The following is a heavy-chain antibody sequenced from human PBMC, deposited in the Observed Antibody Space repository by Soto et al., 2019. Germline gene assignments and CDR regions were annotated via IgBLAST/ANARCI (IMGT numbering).Heavy chain of an antibody. CDR2: IGSAGDT. CDR1: GFTFSSYD. Sequence: GGSLRLSCVASGFTFSSYDMHWVRQATGKGLEWVSAIGSAGDTFYPGSVKGRFTISRENAKNSLYLQMNSLRAEDTAVYYCARALYYYDNSGYWKANAFDIWGQGTMVTVSS. V-gene: IGHV3-13*01. D-gene: IGHD3-22*01. CDR3: ARALYYYDNSGYWKANAFDI. J-gene: IGHJ3*02.